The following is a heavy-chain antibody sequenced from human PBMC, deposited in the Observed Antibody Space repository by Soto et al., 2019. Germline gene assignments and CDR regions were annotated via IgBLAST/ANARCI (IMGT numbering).Heavy chain of an antibody. J-gene: IGHJ4*02. D-gene: IGHD5-12*01. Sequence: PSETLSLTCTVSGGSVSSGSYYWSWIRQPPGKGLEWIGYIYYSGSTNHNPSLKSRVTISVDTSKNQFSLKLSSVTAADTAVYYGARDYASGWLRYFDYWGQGTLVTVSS. CDR1: GGSVSSGSYY. CDR3: ARDYASGWLRYFDY. V-gene: IGHV4-61*01. CDR2: IYYSGST.